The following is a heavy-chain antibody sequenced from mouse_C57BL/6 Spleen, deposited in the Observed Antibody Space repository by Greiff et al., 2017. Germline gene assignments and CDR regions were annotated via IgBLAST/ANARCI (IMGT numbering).Heavy chain of an antibody. Sequence: QVQLKESGAELVKPGASVKISCTASGYTFTDYYIHWVQQRPGQGLEWIGKIGPGSGSTYYNEKFKGQATLTADKSSSTAYMQLSSLTSEDSAVYFWARDGWYYGSSFDYWGQGTTLTVSS. CDR3: ARDGWYYGSSFDY. D-gene: IGHD1-1*01. CDR2: IGPGSGST. J-gene: IGHJ2*01. CDR1: GYTFTDYY. V-gene: IGHV1-77*01.